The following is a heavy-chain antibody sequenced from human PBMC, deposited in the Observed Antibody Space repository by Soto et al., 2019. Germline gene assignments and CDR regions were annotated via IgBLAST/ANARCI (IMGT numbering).Heavy chain of an antibody. D-gene: IGHD6-13*01. Sequence: QVQLVQSGAEVKKPGASVKVSCKASGYTFSTYDIDWVRLATGQGLEWMGSMNPNSGNTEYAQKFQGRVTMTRDTSISTPYRELSSLRPEDTAIYYCARARGGIAAAGNDYWGQGPLVSVSS. CDR3: ARARGGIAAAGNDY. J-gene: IGHJ4*02. CDR1: GYTFSTYD. V-gene: IGHV1-8*01. CDR2: MNPNSGNT.